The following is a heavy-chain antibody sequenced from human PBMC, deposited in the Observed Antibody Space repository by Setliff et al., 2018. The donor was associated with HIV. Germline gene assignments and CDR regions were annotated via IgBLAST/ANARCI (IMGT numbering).Heavy chain of an antibody. CDR3: ARGWEGGMDY. D-gene: IGHD1-26*01. V-gene: IGHV1-46*01. Sequence: ASVKVSCKASGYPFTRYFMHCVRQAPGQGLEWLGMINPSGGSTWYAQKFQGRVTMTGDTSTNTLYMELSSLRSEDTAVCYCARGWEGGMDYWGQGTLVTVSS. CDR1: GYPFTRYF. J-gene: IGHJ4*02. CDR2: INPSGGST.